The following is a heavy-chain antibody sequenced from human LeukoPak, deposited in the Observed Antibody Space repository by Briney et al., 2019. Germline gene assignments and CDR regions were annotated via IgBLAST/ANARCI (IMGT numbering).Heavy chain of an antibody. J-gene: IGHJ6*02. CDR2: FDPEDGET. D-gene: IGHD3-10*01. V-gene: IGHV1-24*01. CDR1: GYTLTELS. CDR3: ATGGYYYGSGTYYGMDV. Sequence: GASVKVSCKVSGYTLTELSMHWVRQAPGKGLEWMGGFDPEDGETIYAQKFQGRVTMTEDTSTVTAYMELSSLRSEDTAVYYCATGGYYYGSGTYYGMDVWGQGTTVTVSS.